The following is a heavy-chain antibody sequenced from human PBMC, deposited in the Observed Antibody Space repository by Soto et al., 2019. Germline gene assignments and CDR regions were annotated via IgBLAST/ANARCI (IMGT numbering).Heavy chain of an antibody. Sequence: EVQLVESGGGLVQPGGSLRLSCAASGFIFSNYDMHWVRQPTGKPLEWVSAIGVAGDTHYPGSVKGRFTISRENAQNFLDLQMSNLRTKDTAVYYCARRRGARALDVWGQGTTVTVSS. CDR3: ARRRGARALDV. CDR1: GFIFSNYD. V-gene: IGHV3-13*01. D-gene: IGHD3-10*01. CDR2: IGVAGDT. J-gene: IGHJ6*02.